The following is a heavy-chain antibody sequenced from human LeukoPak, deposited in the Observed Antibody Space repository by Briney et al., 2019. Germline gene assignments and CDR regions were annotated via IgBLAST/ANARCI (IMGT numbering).Heavy chain of an antibody. V-gene: IGHV1-69*04. CDR1: GGTFSSYA. J-gene: IGHJ4*02. CDR2: IIPILGIA. D-gene: IGHD1-14*01. Sequence: SVKVSCEASGGTFSSYAISWVRQAPGQGLEWMGRIIPILGIANYAQKFQGRVTITADKSTSTAYMELSSLRSEDTAVYYCARDRGRIPYYFDYWGQGTLVTVSS. CDR3: ARDRGRIPYYFDY.